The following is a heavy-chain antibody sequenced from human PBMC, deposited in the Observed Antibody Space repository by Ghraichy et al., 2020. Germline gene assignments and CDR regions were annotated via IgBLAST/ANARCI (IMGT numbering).Heavy chain of an antibody. J-gene: IGHJ4*02. V-gene: IGHV4-34*01. Sequence: SQTLSLTCAVYGGSFSVYHWTWIRQPPGKGLEWIGEINHSGSTNYNPSLKSRVTISVDTFKNQFSLKLSSVTAADTAVYYCARMGFPWGYFDSSGCDYWGQGTLVTVSS. D-gene: IGHD3-22*01. CDR1: GGSFSVYH. CDR2: INHSGST. CDR3: ARMGFPWGYFDSSGCDY.